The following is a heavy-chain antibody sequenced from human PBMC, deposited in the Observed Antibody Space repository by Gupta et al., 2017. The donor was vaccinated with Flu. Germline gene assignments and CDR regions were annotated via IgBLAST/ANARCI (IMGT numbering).Heavy chain of an antibody. Sequence: PGKGLECIGEVNHGGCTNLNPSLKSGVTTSIDRSKNHFSLKLTSVTAADTAVYYCARGDRAYCAAGSCYDLGQWGPCTLVTVSS. J-gene: IGHJ1*01. V-gene: IGHV4-34*01. D-gene: IGHD2-8*02. CDR2: VNHGGCT. CDR3: ARGDRAYCAAGSCYDLGQ.